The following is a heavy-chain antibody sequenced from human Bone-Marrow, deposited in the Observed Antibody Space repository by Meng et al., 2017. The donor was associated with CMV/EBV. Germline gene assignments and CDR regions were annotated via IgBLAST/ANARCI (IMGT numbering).Heavy chain of an antibody. CDR1: GFTFSSYS. V-gene: IGHV3-48*04. CDR3: AGEDIVVVPAAIRHYYYYGMDV. D-gene: IGHD2-2*01. J-gene: IGHJ6*02. CDR2: ISSSSSTI. Sequence: GGSLRLSCAASGFTFSSYSMNWVRQAPGKGLEWVSYISSSSSTIYYADSVKGRFTISRDNAKNSLYLQMNSLRAEDTAVYYCAGEDIVVVPAAIRHYYYYGMDVWGPGTTVTVSS.